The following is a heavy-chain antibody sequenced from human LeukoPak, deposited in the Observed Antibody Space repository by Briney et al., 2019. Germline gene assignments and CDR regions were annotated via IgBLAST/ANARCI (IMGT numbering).Heavy chain of an antibody. D-gene: IGHD1-14*01. CDR1: GFTFSSYA. Sequence: GGSLRLSCAASGFTFSSYAMSWVRQAPGKGLEWVSAISGSGGSTYYADSVKGRFTISRDNSKNTLYLQMNSLRAEDTAVYYCAKDRPRTPPATYYYYGMDVWGKGTTVTVSS. V-gene: IGHV3-23*01. J-gene: IGHJ6*04. CDR2: ISGSGGST. CDR3: AKDRPRTPPATYYYYGMDV.